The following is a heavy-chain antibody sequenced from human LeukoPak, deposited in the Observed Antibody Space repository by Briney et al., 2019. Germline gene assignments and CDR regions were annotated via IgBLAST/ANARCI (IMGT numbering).Heavy chain of an antibody. CDR2: IYYSGST. CDR1: GGSMSSYY. CDR3: SRESGAFSPFGY. J-gene: IGHJ4*02. Sequence: SETLSLTCTVSGGSMSSYYWSWIRQPPGKGLEWIGYIYYSGSTNYNPSLKSRVTISVDTSKNQLSLDLASVTAADTAVYYCSRESGAFSPFGYWGQGTLVTVHS. V-gene: IGHV4-59*12. D-gene: IGHD1-26*01.